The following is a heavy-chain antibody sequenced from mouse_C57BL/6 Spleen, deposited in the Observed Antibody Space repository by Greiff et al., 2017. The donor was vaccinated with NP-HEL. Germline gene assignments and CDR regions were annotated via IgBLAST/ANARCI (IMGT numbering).Heavy chain of an antibody. J-gene: IGHJ4*01. CDR3: ERVEREYDEGGSYAMDY. Sequence: QVQLQQPGAELVMPGASVKLSCKASGYTFTSYWMHWVKQRPGQGLAWIGEIDPSDRYTNYNQKFKGKSTLTVDKSSSPAYMQLSSLTSEDSAVYYCERVEREYDEGGSYAMDYWGQGTSVTVSS. CDR1: GYTFTSYW. D-gene: IGHD2-14*01. V-gene: IGHV1-69*01. CDR2: IDPSDRYT.